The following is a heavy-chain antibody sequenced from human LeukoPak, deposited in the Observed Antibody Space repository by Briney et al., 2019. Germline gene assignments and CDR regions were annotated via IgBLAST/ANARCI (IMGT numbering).Heavy chain of an antibody. CDR1: GYSITSGYY. CDR3: VTNSIGYCSGGNCYQVSDS. D-gene: IGHD2-15*01. CDR2: MYHSGST. V-gene: IGHV4-38-2*02. Sequence: PSETLSLTCTVSGYSITSGYYWGWIRQPPGKGLEWVGSMYHSGSTYYNPSLKSRVIISVDKSKKQFSLKLSSVTAADTAVYYCVTNSIGYCSGGNCYQVSDSWGQGSLVTVSS. J-gene: IGHJ4*02.